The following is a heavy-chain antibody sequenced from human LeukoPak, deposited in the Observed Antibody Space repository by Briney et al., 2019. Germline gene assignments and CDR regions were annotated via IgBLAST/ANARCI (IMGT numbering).Heavy chain of an antibody. CDR1: GGSISSYY. D-gene: IGHD3-9*01. J-gene: IGHJ3*02. V-gene: IGHV4-59*12. CDR2: ISDIGSI. CDR3: ATSALGLYYYDSRGRSRGSGACDI. Sequence: SETLSLTCTVSGGSISSYYWSWIRQPPGKGLEWIAYISDIGSINYNPSLKSRVTILLDMSKNEFSLELDSVTAADTAVYYCATSALGLYYYDSRGRSRGSGACDIWGQGTMVAVSS.